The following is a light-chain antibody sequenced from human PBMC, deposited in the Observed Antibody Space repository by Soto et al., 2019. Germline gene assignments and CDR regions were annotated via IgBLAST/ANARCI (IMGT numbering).Light chain of an antibody. V-gene: IGKV3-11*01. Sequence: EIVLTQSPVTLSLSPGERATLSCRASQSVSSYLAWYQQKPGQAPRLLIYDASNRAAGIPARFSGSGSGTDFTLTISSLEPEDFAVYYCQQRSNWPSITFGQGTRLDIK. CDR2: DAS. CDR3: QQRSNWPSIT. CDR1: QSVSSY. J-gene: IGKJ5*01.